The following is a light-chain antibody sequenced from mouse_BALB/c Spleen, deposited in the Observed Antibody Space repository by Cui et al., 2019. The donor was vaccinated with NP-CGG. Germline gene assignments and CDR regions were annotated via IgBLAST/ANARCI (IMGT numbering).Light chain of an antibody. J-gene: IGLJ1*01. Sequence: QSVVTPESALTASPGETVTVTCRSSTGAVTTSNYANWVQEKPDHLLTGLIGGTNNRAPGVPARFSGSLIGDKAALTITGAQTEDEAIYFCALWYSNHWVFGGGTKLTVL. CDR3: ALWYSNHWV. V-gene: IGLV1*01. CDR1: TGAVTTSNY. CDR2: GTN.